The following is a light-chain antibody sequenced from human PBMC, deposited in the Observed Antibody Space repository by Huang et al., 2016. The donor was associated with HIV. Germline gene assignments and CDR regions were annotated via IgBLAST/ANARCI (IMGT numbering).Light chain of an antibody. J-gene: IGKJ4*01. CDR2: DVS. Sequence: EIVLTQSPVTLSLSPGDRATLSCRASQSIGTYLAWYQQKSGQAPRLLIYDVSNRARGVPGRFRASGSETKFNLTIASLGPDGFSIYHCQQRSKWPLTFGGGTKVEMK. CDR3: QQRSKWPLT. V-gene: IGKV3-11*01. CDR1: QSIGTY.